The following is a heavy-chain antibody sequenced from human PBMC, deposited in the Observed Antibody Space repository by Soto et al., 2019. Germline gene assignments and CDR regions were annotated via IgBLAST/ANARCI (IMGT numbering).Heavy chain of an antibody. CDR1: GFTFSNSG. V-gene: IGHV3-30*03. Sequence: QVQLVESGGGVVQPGRSLRLSCAASGFTFSNSGMHWVRQAPGKGLEWVAVISFDGNTQFYADSVKGRFSISRDNSKNTLYLDMNSLRADDAAVYYCTGQIASAHWGQGTLVTVSS. J-gene: IGHJ4*02. CDR3: TGQIASAH. D-gene: IGHD2-8*02. CDR2: ISFDGNTQ.